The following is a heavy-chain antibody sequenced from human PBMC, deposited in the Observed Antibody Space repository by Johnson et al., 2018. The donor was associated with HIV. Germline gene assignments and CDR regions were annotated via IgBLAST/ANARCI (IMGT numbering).Heavy chain of an antibody. V-gene: IGHV3-11*04. D-gene: IGHD6-13*01. Sequence: QVQLVESGGGLVKPGGSLRLSCAASGFTFSDYYMSWIRQAPGKGLEWVSYISSGGSSIYYADSVKGRFTISRDNAKKSMYLQMNSLRAEDTAVYYCARERIGYSSSGDAFDIWGQGTMVTVSS. CDR3: ARERIGYSSSGDAFDI. J-gene: IGHJ3*02. CDR1: GFTFSDYY. CDR2: ISSGGSSI.